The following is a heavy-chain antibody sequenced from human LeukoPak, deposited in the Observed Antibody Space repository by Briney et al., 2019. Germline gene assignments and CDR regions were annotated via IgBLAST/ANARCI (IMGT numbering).Heavy chain of an antibody. D-gene: IGHD6-19*01. CDR1: GFTFTSYA. V-gene: IGHV3-23*01. J-gene: IGHJ4*02. CDR3: AKGCSSGWPYYFDY. CDR2: ISGSGGST. Sequence: GGSLRLSCAASGFTFTSYAMSWVRQAPGKGLEWVSAISGSGGSTYYADSVKGRFTTSRDNSKNTLYLQMNSLRAEDTAVYYCAKGCSSGWPYYFDYWGQGTLVTVSS.